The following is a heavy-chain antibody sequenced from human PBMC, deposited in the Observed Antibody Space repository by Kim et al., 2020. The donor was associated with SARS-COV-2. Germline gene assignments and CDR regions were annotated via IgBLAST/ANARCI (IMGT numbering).Heavy chain of an antibody. CDR3: AKDGRIAAAGPIYYYYYYGMDV. D-gene: IGHD6-13*01. CDR1: GFTFSSYG. J-gene: IGHJ6*02. V-gene: IGHV3-33*06. Sequence: GSLRLSCAASGFTFSSYGMHWVRQAPGKGLEWVAVIWYDGSNKYYADSVKGRFTISRDNSKNTLYLQMNSLRAEDTAVYYCAKDGRIAAAGPIYYYYYYGMDVWGQGTTVTVSS. CDR2: IWYDGSNK.